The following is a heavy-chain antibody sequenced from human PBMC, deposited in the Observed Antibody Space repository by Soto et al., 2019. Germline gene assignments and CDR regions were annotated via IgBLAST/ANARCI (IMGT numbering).Heavy chain of an antibody. Sequence: QVQLVQSGAEVKKPGSSVKVSCKASVGTFSSYTSSWVRQAPGQGLEWRGRIIPILGIANYAQKFQGRVKITADKSTSTAYMELSSLRSEDTAVYYCARVPLTSDRDYSYGMDVWGQGTTVTVSS. J-gene: IGHJ6*02. D-gene: IGHD3-22*01. CDR1: VGTFSSYT. CDR3: ARVPLTSDRDYSYGMDV. CDR2: IIPILGIA. V-gene: IGHV1-69*02.